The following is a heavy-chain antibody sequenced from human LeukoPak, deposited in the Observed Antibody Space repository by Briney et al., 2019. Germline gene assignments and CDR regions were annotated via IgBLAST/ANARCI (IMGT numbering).Heavy chain of an antibody. CDR2: IKPDGSQI. J-gene: IGHJ4*02. Sequence: GGSLRLSCAGSGFSFRHYWMSWVRQAPGKGLEWVANIKPDGSQIYYVDSVKGRFTISRDNAKNSLYLQMNSLRAEDTGVYYCARDLNWETYWGQGTLVSVSS. CDR3: ARDLNWETY. D-gene: IGHD7-27*01. CDR1: GFSFRHYW. V-gene: IGHV3-7*01.